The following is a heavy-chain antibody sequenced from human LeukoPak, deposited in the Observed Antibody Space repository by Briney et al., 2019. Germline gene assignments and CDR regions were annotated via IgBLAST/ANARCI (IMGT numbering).Heavy chain of an antibody. CDR2: INPNSGGT. D-gene: IGHD3-22*01. V-gene: IGHV1-2*02. CDR1: GYTFTGYY. J-gene: IGHJ4*02. CDR3: ARDHSGYYDSSGYYYDDY. Sequence: ASVKVSCKASGYTFTGYYMHWVRQAPGQGLEWMGWINPNSGGTNYAQKFQGRVTMTRDTSISTAYMELSRLRSDDTAVYYCARDHSGYYDSSGYYYDDYWGQGTLVTVSS.